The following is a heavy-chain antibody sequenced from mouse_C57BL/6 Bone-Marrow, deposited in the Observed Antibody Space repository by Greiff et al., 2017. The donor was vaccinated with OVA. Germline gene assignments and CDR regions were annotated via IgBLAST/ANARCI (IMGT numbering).Heavy chain of an antibody. J-gene: IGHJ3*01. CDR2: INPSSGYT. CDR3: AREDGTWFAY. D-gene: IGHD2-1*01. CDR1: GYTFTSYS. V-gene: IGHV1-4*01. Sequence: VQLQQSGAELARPGASVKMSCKASGYTFTSYSMHWVKQRPGQGLEWIGYINPSSGYTKYNQKFKDKATLTADKSSSTAYRQLSSLTSEDSAVYYCAREDGTWFAYWGQGTLVTVSA.